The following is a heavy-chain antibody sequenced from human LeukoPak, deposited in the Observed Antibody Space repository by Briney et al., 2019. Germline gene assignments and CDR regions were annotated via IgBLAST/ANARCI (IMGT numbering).Heavy chain of an antibody. J-gene: IGHJ3*02. Sequence: PGRSLRLSCAASGFTFSSYAMHWVRQAPGKGLEWVAVISYDGSNKYYADSVRGRFTISRDNSKNTLYLQMNSLRAEDTAVYYCARDALGYCSSTSCYSHAFDIWGQGTMVTVSS. CDR3: ARDALGYCSSTSCYSHAFDI. V-gene: IGHV3-30*01. CDR2: ISYDGSNK. CDR1: GFTFSSYA. D-gene: IGHD2-2*01.